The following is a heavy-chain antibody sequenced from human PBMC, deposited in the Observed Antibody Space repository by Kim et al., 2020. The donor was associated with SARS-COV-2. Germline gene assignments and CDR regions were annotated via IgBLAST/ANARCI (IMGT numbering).Heavy chain of an antibody. CDR1: GGSISSGDYY. D-gene: IGHD3-22*01. CDR2: IYYSGST. Sequence: SETLSLTCTVSGGSISSGDYYWSWIRQPPGKGLEWIGYIYYSGSTYYNPSLKSRVTISVDTSKNQFSLKLSSVTAADTAVYYCARDLSGDGYYPSRYWGQGTLVTVSS. V-gene: IGHV4-30-4*01. J-gene: IGHJ4*02. CDR3: ARDLSGDGYYPSRY.